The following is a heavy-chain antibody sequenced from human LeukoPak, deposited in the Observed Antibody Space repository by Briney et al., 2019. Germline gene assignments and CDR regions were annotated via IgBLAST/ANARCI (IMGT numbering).Heavy chain of an antibody. CDR2: IYYSGST. J-gene: IGHJ4*02. CDR3: ARDPHLNYDSSGNYYFDY. Sequence: GSLRLSCAASGFTFSSYAMSWIRQPPGKGLEWIGNIYYSGSTYYNPSLKSRVTISVDTSKNQFSLKLSSVTAADTAVYYCARDPHLNYDSSGNYYFDYWGQGTLVTVSS. D-gene: IGHD3-22*01. CDR1: GFTFSSYA. V-gene: IGHV4-39*07.